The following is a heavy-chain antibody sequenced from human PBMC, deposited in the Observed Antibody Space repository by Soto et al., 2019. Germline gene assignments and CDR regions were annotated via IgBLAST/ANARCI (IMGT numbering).Heavy chain of an antibody. D-gene: IGHD2-15*01. CDR2: LANDGSYQ. CDR1: GFTFSGYG. Sequence: QVQLVESGGGVVQPGGSLRLSCAASGFTFSGYGMHWVRQSPGAGLEWVAILANDGSYQYYAESVKGRFTISRDNSQNTLYLPMASLRPEDTAVYYCARSTGGSSYYPPDYWGQGTLVTVSS. CDR3: ARSTGGSSYYPPDY. V-gene: IGHV3-30*03. J-gene: IGHJ4*02.